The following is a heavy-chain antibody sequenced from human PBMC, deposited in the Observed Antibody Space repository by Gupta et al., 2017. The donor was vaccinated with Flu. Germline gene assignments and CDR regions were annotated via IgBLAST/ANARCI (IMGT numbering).Heavy chain of an antibody. CDR1: GYTFSAYY. V-gene: IGHV1-2*02. J-gene: IGHJ4*02. Sequence: QVQLVQSGAEVKQPGASVKVSCKASGYTFSAYYTHWLRQAPGQGLEWMGWINPNSGGTNYAQKFQGSVTMTRDTSISTAYMELSRLRSDDTAAYYCARGPGYSSSWRFDYWGQGTLVTVSS. D-gene: IGHD6-13*01. CDR2: INPNSGGT. CDR3: ARGPGYSSSWRFDY.